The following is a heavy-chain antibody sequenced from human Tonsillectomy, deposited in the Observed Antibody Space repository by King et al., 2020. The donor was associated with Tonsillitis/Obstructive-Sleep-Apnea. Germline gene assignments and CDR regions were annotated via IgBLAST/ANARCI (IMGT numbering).Heavy chain of an antibody. CDR3: ARGGMTTVVTPNGMDV. CDR2: MNPNSGNT. Sequence: QLVQSGAEVKKPGASVKVACKTSGYTFTSYDINWVRQDTGQGLEWMGWMNPNSGNTGYAQKFQGRGTMTRNTSISTAYMELSSLRSEDTAVYYCARGGMTTVVTPNGMDVWGQGTTVTVSS. J-gene: IGHJ6*02. D-gene: IGHD4-23*01. V-gene: IGHV1-8*01. CDR1: GYTFTSYD.